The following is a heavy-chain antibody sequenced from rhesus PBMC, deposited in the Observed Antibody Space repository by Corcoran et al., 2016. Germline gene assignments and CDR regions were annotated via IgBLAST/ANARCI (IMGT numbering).Heavy chain of an antibody. CDR1: GGSISSSY. CDR2: IYGVGSST. CDR3: ASESTNYAHFDY. J-gene: IGHJ4*01. Sequence: QLQLQESGPGLVKPSETLSVTCAVSGGSISSSYWSWIRQAPGKGLEWIGYIYGVGSSTNYNPSVKSRVTLSVDTYKHQLSLKLSSVTAAATAVYYCASESTNYAHFDYWGQGVLVTVSS. V-gene: IGHV4-169*02. D-gene: IGHD2-39*01.